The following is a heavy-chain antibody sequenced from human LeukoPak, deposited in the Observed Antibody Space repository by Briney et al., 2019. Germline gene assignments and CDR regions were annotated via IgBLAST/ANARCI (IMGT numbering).Heavy chain of an antibody. Sequence: SETLSLTCTVSGTSISSYYWSWIRQPAGKGLEWIGRIYTSGITNYNPSLKRRATILLDASNNKFSLKLASVTAADTAVYFCARESGYRDTNYIGTFDFWGQGILITVSS. V-gene: IGHV4-4*07. CDR1: GTSISSYY. D-gene: IGHD1-7*01. J-gene: IGHJ3*01. CDR3: ARESGYRDTNYIGTFDF. CDR2: IYTSGIT.